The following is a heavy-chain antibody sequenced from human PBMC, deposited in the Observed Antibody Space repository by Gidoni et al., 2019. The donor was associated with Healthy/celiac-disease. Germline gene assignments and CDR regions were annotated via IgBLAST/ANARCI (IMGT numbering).Heavy chain of an antibody. V-gene: IGHV3-30-3*01. CDR3: ARDGYFDWWNEYFQH. Sequence: QVQLVEAGGGVVQPGRSLRLSCAASGFTFSSYAMHWVRQAPGKGLAWVAVISNDGSNKYYADSVKGRSTISRDNSKNTLYLQMNSLRAEDTAVYYCARDGYFDWWNEYFQHWGQGTLVTVSS. CDR2: ISNDGSNK. J-gene: IGHJ1*01. D-gene: IGHD3-9*01. CDR1: GFTFSSYA.